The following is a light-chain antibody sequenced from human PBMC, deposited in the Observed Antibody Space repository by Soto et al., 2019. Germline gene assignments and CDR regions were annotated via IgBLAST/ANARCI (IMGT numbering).Light chain of an antibody. Sequence: ESVLTQSQGTLSVSPGERVTLSCRASQTFGRTYLAWYQQKPGQSPRLLIYDASSRATGIPDRFSGSGSGTEVTLTISRLEPEDYAVYHCQQFGTSPLYTFGQGTKVEIK. CDR1: QTFGRTY. CDR3: QQFGTSPLYT. V-gene: IGKV3-20*01. CDR2: DAS. J-gene: IGKJ2*01.